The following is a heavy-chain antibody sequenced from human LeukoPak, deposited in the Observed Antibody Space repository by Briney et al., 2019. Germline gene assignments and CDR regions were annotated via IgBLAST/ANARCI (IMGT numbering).Heavy chain of an antibody. V-gene: IGHV4-61*02. J-gene: IGHJ4*02. CDR3: ASSYYRDYFDY. CDR2: IYTSGST. D-gene: IGHD3-22*01. CDR1: GGSISSGSYY. Sequence: SETLSLTYTVSGGSISSGSYYWSWIRQPAGKGLEWIGRIYTSGSTNYNPSLKSRVTISVDTSKNQFSLKLSSVTAADTAVYYCASSYYRDYFDYWGQGTLVTVSS.